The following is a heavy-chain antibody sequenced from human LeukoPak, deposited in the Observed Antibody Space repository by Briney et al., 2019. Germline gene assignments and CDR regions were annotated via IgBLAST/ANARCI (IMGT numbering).Heavy chain of an antibody. J-gene: IGHJ4*02. CDR3: ARGLGSGNYYGY. V-gene: IGHV1-46*01. D-gene: IGHD1-26*01. CDR2: INPSGGST. Sequence: ASVKVSCKASGYTFTTYYIHWVRQAPGQGLEWVGIINPSGGSTTYAQKFQGRVTMTRDTSTSTVYMELSSLRSDDTAVYYCARGLGSGNYYGYWGQGTLVTVSS. CDR1: GYTFTTYY.